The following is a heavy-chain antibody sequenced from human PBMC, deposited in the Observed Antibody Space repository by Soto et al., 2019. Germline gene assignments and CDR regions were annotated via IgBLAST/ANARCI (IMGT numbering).Heavy chain of an antibody. CDR3: PNQSRSDLTVGY. Sequence: PVTRSSGVSGGSCLSYGTSLVLQAPGEGREWRGGVIPMLETSLYAVKFQGRVRLTADKSTSTAYMELSSLRYEDTAMYFCPNQSRSDLTVGYWGQGTLVTVSS. CDR1: GGSCLSYG. D-gene: IGHD6-19*01. V-gene: IGHV1-69*06. CDR2: VIPMLETS. J-gene: IGHJ4*02.